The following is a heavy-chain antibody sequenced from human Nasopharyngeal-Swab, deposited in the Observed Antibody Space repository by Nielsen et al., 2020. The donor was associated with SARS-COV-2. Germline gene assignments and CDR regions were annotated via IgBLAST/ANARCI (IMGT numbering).Heavy chain of an antibody. CDR3: ARGTVDIVSTVRPYTY. Sequence: SVKVSCKASGGTFISYAISWVRQAPGQGLEWMGGIIPIFGTANYAQKFQGRVTITADESTSTVYMELSSLRSEDTAIYYCARGTVDIVSTVRPYTYWGQGTLVTVSS. CDR2: IIPIFGTA. V-gene: IGHV1-69*13. D-gene: IGHD5/OR15-5a*01. CDR1: GGTFISYA. J-gene: IGHJ4*02.